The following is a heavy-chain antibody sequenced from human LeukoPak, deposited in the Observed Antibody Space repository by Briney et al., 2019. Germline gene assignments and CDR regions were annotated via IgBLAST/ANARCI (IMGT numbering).Heavy chain of an antibody. Sequence: SETLSLTCAVYGGSFSGYYWSWIRQPPGKGLEWIGEINHSGSTNYNPSLKSRVTISVDTSKNQFSLKLSCVTAADTAVYYCARGRPYSSSWYFDLWGRGTLVTVSS. CDR2: INHSGST. J-gene: IGHJ2*01. CDR1: GGSFSGYY. CDR3: ARGRPYSSSWYFDL. V-gene: IGHV4-34*01. D-gene: IGHD6-13*01.